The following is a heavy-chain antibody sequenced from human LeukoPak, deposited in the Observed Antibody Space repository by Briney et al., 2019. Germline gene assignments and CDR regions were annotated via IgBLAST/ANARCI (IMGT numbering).Heavy chain of an antibody. Sequence: GGSLRLSCAASGFTFSSYAMHWVRQAPGKGLEWVAVISYDGSNKYYADSVKGRFTISRDNSKNTLYLQTNSLRAEDTAVYYCARGGCSGGSCYCDYWGQGTLVTVSS. D-gene: IGHD2-15*01. CDR1: GFTFSSYA. V-gene: IGHV3-30-3*01. CDR2: ISYDGSNK. J-gene: IGHJ4*02. CDR3: ARGGCSGGSCYCDY.